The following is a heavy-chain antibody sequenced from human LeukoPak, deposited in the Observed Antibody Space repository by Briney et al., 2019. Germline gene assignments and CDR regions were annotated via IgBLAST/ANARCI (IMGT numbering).Heavy chain of an antibody. V-gene: IGHV1-69*06. D-gene: IGHD3-9*01. CDR2: INTIFGTA. Sequence: ASVTVSCKASGGTFSSYAISWVRQAPGQGLERMGGINTIFGTANYAQKFQGRGTITAVKSTSTAFMELSSLRSEDTAVYSCASSSILRYFDWLFNGMDVWGKGATVTVSS. J-gene: IGHJ6*04. CDR1: GGTFSSYA. CDR3: ASSSILRYFDWLFNGMDV.